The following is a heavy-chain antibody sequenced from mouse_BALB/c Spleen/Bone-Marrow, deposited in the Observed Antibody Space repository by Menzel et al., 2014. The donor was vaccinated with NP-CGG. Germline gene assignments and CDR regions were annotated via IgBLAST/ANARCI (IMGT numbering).Heavy chain of an antibody. CDR1: GFDFSRYW. J-gene: IGHJ2*01. CDR2: INPGSSTI. V-gene: IGHV4-2*02. Sequence: EVKLLESGGGLVQPGGSLILSCAASGFDFSRYWMSWARQAPGKGQEWIGEINPGSSTINYTPSLKDKFIISRGNAKKTRYLQVSKVRSEDTALYCCARQGYYGYFAYWGQGTTLTVSS. D-gene: IGHD1-1*01. CDR3: ARQGYYGYFAY.